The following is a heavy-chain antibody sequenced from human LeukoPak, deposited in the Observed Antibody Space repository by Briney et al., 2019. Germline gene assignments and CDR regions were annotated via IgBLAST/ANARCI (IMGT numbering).Heavy chain of an antibody. J-gene: IGHJ5*02. D-gene: IGHD3-10*01. Sequence: GGSLRLSCAVSGLTFSNYWMHWVRQAPGKGLVWVSRIYNDGSSTSYADSVKGRFTISRDNSKNTLYLQMNSLRAEDTAVYYCAKDYSKTSYYGSGTYYRPNWFDPWGQGTLVTVSS. CDR3: AKDYSKTSYYGSGTYYRPNWFDP. V-gene: IGHV3-74*01. CDR2: IYNDGSST. CDR1: GLTFSNYW.